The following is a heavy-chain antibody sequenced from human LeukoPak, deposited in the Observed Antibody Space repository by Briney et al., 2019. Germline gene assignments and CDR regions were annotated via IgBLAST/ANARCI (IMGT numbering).Heavy chain of an antibody. D-gene: IGHD4-11*01. CDR2: IYYNGDT. CDR3: ARGPNTAGNYRAFDL. V-gene: IGHV4-39*07. CDR1: SGCISSTTYY. J-gene: IGHJ3*01. Sequence: SETLSLTCTVSSGCISSTTYYWAWIRQPPGKGLEWIGSIYYNGDTYYNPSLKSRVIISADTSKNQFSLKLTSVTAADTAAYYCARGPNTAGNYRAFDLWGQGTKVTVSS.